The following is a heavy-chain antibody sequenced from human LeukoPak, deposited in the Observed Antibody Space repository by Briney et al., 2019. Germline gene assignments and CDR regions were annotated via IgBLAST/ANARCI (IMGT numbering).Heavy chain of an antibody. CDR3: ARVLDLSKRGLDAFDI. V-gene: IGHV4-59*01. D-gene: IGHD3-16*01. J-gene: IGHJ3*02. CDR1: GGSISSYF. Sequence: SETLSLTCTVSGGSISSYFWSWIRQPPGKGLEWIGYVYYSGSTNYNPSLKSRVTISVDTSKKQFSLKLSSATAADTAVYYCARVLDLSKRGLDAFDIWGQGTMVTVSP. CDR2: VYYSGST.